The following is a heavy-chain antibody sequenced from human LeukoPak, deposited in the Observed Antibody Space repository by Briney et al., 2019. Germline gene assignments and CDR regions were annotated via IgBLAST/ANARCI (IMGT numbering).Heavy chain of an antibody. CDR3: VGGGYRYFDY. J-gene: IGHJ4*02. Sequence: PGGSLRLSCIASGFPFRDWELHWVRQAPGKGLEWIAYVSVSASVIYYAESVKGRFSISRDDAKNSLYLQLNSLRVEDTAVYYCVGGGYRYFDYWGQGTLVTVSS. CDR2: VSVSASVI. D-gene: IGHD5-24*01. CDR1: GFPFRDWE. V-gene: IGHV3-48*03.